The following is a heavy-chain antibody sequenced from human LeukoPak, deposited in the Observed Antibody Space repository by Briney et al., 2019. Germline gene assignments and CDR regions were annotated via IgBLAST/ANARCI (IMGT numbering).Heavy chain of an antibody. J-gene: IGHJ6*03. CDR1: GASIRSYY. V-gene: IGHV4-59*12. CDR3: ARRLGSWYYYYYMDV. D-gene: IGHD6-13*01. CDR2: ISYSGST. Sequence: SETLSLTCSVSGASIRSYYWSWIRQPPGKGLEWIGDISYSGSTTYIPSLKSRVTISVDTSKNQFSLKLSSVTAADTAVYYCARRLGSWYYYYYMDVWGKGTTVTISS.